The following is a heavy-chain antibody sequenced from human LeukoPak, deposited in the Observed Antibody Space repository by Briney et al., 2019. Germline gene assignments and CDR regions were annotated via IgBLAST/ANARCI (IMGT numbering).Heavy chain of an antibody. J-gene: IGHJ4*02. CDR1: GGSISSGSYY. Sequence: PSETLSLTCTVSGGSISSGSYYWSWIRQPAGKGLEWIGRIYTSGSTNYNPSLKSRVTISVDTSKNQFSLKLSSVTAADTAVYYCARMFRTVWELPYFWGQGTLVTVSS. CDR2: IYTSGST. V-gene: IGHV4-61*02. D-gene: IGHD1-26*01. CDR3: ARMFRTVWELPYF.